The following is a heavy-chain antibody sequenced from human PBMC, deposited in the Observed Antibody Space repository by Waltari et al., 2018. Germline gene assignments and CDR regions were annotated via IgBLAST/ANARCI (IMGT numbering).Heavy chain of an antibody. J-gene: IGHJ3*02. V-gene: IGHV1-24*01. CDR3: ATKDIGAYYYDSSGPHPDAFDI. Sequence: QVQLVQSGAEVKKPGASVKVSCKVSGYTLTELSMHWLRPAPGNGLEWMGGFDPEDGETIYAQKFQGRVTMTEDTSTDTAYMELSSLRSEDTAVYYCATKDIGAYYYDSSGPHPDAFDIWGQGTMVTVSS. D-gene: IGHD3-22*01. CDR2: FDPEDGET. CDR1: GYTLTELS.